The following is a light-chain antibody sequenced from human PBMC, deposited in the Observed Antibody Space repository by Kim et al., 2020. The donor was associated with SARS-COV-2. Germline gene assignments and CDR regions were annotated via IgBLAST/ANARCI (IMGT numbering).Light chain of an antibody. V-gene: IGKV3-20*01. CDR1: QSVSSY. Sequence: SLSPGERATLSCRASQSVSSYLAWYQQKPGQAPRLLIYGASSRATGIPDRFSGSGSGTDFTLTISGLEPEDFAVYYCHQYANSPLTFGGGTKVEI. J-gene: IGKJ4*01. CDR3: HQYANSPLT. CDR2: GAS.